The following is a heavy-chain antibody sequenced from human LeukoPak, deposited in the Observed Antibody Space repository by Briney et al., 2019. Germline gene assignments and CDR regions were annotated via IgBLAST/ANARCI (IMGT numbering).Heavy chain of an antibody. Sequence: ASVKVSCKASGYTFTGYYIHWVRQAPGQGLEWMGWINPHSGGTNYAQKFQGGVTMTRDTSITTAYMELSSLRSDDTAAYYCARDLTHRRNYDNSGYQIVPAFWGQGTLVTVSS. CDR3: ARDLTHRRNYDNSGYQIVPAF. CDR1: GYTFTGYY. J-gene: IGHJ4*02. V-gene: IGHV1-2*02. CDR2: INPHSGGT. D-gene: IGHD3-22*01.